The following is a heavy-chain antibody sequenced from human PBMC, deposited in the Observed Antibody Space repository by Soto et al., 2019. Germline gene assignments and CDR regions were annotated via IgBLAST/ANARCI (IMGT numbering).Heavy chain of an antibody. J-gene: IGHJ6*02. CDR1: GGSISSGGYY. V-gene: IGHV4-31*03. Sequence: PSETLSLTCTVSGGSISSGGYYWSWIRQHPGKGLEWIGYIYYSGSTYYNPSLKSRVTISVDTSKNQFSLKLSSVTAADTAVYYCARGKVFTGYYGSGSMASAHRRYYYYGMDVWGQGTTVTVSS. D-gene: IGHD3-10*01. CDR2: IYYSGST. CDR3: ARGKVFTGYYGSGSMASAHRRYYYYGMDV.